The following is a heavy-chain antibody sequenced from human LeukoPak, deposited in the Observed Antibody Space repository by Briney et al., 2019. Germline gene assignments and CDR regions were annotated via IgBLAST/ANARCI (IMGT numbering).Heavy chain of an antibody. D-gene: IGHD5-24*01. CDR3: ARDGSRLEMATPYAWYYFDY. V-gene: IGHV1-2*02. CDR1: GYTFTGYY. Sequence: ASVKVSCKASGYTFTGYYMHWVRQAPGQGLEWMGWINPNSGGTNYAQKFQGRVTMTRDTSISTAYMELSRLRSDDTAVYYCARDGSRLEMATPYAWYYFDYWGQGTLVTVSS. J-gene: IGHJ4*02. CDR2: INPNSGGT.